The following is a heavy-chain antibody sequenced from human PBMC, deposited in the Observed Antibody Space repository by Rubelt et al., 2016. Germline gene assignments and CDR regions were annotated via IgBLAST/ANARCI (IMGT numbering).Heavy chain of an antibody. CDR3: ARENAANWFDP. V-gene: IGHV5-10-1*01. D-gene: IGHD2-2*01. CDR2: IDPSDSYT. CDR1: GYSFSSYW. J-gene: IGHJ5*02. Sequence: EVQLVQSGAEVKKPGESLKISCEGSGYSFSSYWISWVRQMPGKGLEWMGRIDPSDSYTEYSPSFQGHVTIPVDRSISPAFRQSSGLRASDTATYFCARENAANWFDPWGQGTLVTVSS.